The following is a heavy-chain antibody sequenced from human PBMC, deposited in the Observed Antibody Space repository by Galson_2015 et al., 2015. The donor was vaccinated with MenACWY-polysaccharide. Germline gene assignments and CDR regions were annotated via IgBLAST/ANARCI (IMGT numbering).Heavy chain of an antibody. D-gene: IGHD2-2*01. V-gene: IGHV3-23*01. Sequence: SLRLSCAASGFTFSSYTMNWVRQVPGKGLEWVSTISHIHDTHYAESVKGRFTISRDNSNNTLYLQMNNLRAEGTALYYCSTRMPQHFDFWGQGTLVTVSP. CDR2: ISHIHDT. CDR3: STRMPQHFDF. J-gene: IGHJ4*02. CDR1: GFTFSSYT.